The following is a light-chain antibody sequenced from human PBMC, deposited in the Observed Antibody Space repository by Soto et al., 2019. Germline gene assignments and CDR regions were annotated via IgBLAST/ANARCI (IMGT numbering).Light chain of an antibody. CDR1: NIESKS. V-gene: IGLV3-21*01. CDR3: QVWDSGSAHVL. Sequence: SSELTQPPSVSGAPGETARISCGGTNIESKSIHWYQQKPGQAPVLVIYSDTNLPPVIPEGFSGSSSANMATLTISSVEAGNEADYYCQVWDSGSAHVLFGGGTQLTVL. J-gene: IGLJ2*01. CDR2: SDT.